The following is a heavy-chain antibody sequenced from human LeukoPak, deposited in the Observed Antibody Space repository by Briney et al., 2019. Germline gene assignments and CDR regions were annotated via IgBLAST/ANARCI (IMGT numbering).Heavy chain of an antibody. Sequence: PGGSLRLSCAASGFTFSSYWMHWVRQAPGKGLVWVSRINSDGSSTSYADSVKGRFTISRDNSKNTLYLQMNSLRAEDTAVYYCVYDSSGGRAFDIWGQGTMVTVSS. V-gene: IGHV3-74*01. D-gene: IGHD3-22*01. CDR3: VYDSSGGRAFDI. J-gene: IGHJ3*02. CDR1: GFTFSSYW. CDR2: INSDGSST.